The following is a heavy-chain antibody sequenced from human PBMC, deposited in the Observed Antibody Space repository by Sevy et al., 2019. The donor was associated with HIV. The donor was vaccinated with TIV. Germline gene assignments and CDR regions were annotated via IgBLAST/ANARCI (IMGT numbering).Heavy chain of an antibody. CDR2: IYHSGST. Sequence: SETLSLTCAVSGGSISSSNWWSWVHQPPGKGLEWIGEIYHSGSTNYNPSLKSRVTISVDKSKNQFSLKLSSVTAADTAVYYCARILRYYYYGMDVWGQGTTVTVSS. J-gene: IGHJ6*02. V-gene: IGHV4-4*02. D-gene: IGHD3-9*01. CDR1: GGSISSSNW. CDR3: ARILRYYYYGMDV.